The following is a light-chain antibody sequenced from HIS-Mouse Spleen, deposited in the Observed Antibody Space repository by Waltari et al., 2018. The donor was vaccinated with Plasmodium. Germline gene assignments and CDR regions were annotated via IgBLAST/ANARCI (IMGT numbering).Light chain of an antibody. CDR2: AAS. V-gene: IGKV1-39*01. CDR1: QSLSSH. CDR3: QQCYSSPLT. Sequence: DIQMPQSPSSLSASVGARVTITCRGSQSLSSHLNWYQQKPGKAPKLLIYAASSWQSGIPSRFSGSGSGTEFTLTISSLQSEDFATYYCQQCYSSPLTFGGGTKVEIK. J-gene: IGKJ4*01.